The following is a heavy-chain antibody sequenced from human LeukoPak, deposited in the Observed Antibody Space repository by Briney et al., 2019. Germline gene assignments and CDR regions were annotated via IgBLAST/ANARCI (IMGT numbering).Heavy chain of an antibody. J-gene: IGHJ4*02. D-gene: IGHD3-22*01. CDR1: GGSISSSSYY. CDR2: IYYSGST. CDR3: ARGRSSGYYYDTYHAGAGIDY. V-gene: IGHV4-39*07. Sequence: PSETLSLTCTVSGGSISSSSYYWGWIRQPPGKGLEWIGSIYYSGSTYYNPSLKSRVTISVDTSKNQFSLKLSSVTAADTAVYYCARGRSSGYYYDTYHAGAGIDYWGQGTLVTVSS.